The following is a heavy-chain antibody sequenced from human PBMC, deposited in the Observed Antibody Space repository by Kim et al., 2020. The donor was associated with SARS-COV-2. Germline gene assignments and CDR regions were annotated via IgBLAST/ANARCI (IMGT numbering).Heavy chain of an antibody. D-gene: IGHD4-17*01. CDR3: ARGDYGDSFDY. V-gene: IGHV4-34*01. CDR2: INHSGST. Sequence: SETLSLTCAVYGGSFSGYYWSWIRQPPGKGLEWIGEINHSGSTNYNPSLKSRVTISVDTSKNQFSLKLSSVTAADTAVYYCARGDYGDSFDYWGQGTLVTVSS. CDR1: GGSFSGYY. J-gene: IGHJ4*02.